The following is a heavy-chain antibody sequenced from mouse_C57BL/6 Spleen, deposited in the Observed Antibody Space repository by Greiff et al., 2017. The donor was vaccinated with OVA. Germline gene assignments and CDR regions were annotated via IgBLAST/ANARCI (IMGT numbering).Heavy chain of an antibody. Sequence: QVQLQQPGAELVKPGASVKLSCKASGYTFTSYWMHWVKQRPGQGLEWIGMIHPNSGSTNYNEKFKSKATLTVDKSSSTAYMQLSSLTSEDSAVYYCASASTMVTTRYFDVWGTGTTVTVSS. CDR3: ASASTMVTTRYFDV. CDR2: IHPNSGST. D-gene: IGHD2-2*01. CDR1: GYTFTSYW. J-gene: IGHJ1*03. V-gene: IGHV1-64*01.